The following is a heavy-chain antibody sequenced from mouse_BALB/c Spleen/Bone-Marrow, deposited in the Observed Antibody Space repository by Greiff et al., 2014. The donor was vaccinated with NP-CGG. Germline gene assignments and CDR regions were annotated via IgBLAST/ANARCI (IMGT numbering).Heavy chain of an antibody. J-gene: IGHJ1*01. CDR3: ARDGYYGYFDV. V-gene: IGHV2-9*02. CDR2: IWADGST. Sequence: QVHVKQSGPGLVAPSQSLSITCTVSGFSFNTSGVHWVRQPPGKGLEWLGLIWADGSTNYNSALMSRLSISKDNSKSQVFLKMNSLQTDDTAMYYCARDGYYGYFDVWGAGTTVTVSS. CDR1: GFSFNTSG. D-gene: IGHD2-2*01.